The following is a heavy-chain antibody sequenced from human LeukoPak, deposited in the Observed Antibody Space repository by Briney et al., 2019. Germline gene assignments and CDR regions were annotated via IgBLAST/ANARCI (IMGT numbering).Heavy chain of an antibody. Sequence: PGGSLRLSCAASGFTVSSNYMSWVRQAPGKGLEWVSYISTISSYTNYADSVKGRFTIPRDNAKNSLYLQMNSLRAEDTAVYYCARGLVPGFLDYWGQGTPVTVSS. CDR2: ISTISSYT. J-gene: IGHJ4*02. V-gene: IGHV3-11*06. CDR3: ARGLVPGFLDY. CDR1: GFTVSSNY. D-gene: IGHD4-11*01.